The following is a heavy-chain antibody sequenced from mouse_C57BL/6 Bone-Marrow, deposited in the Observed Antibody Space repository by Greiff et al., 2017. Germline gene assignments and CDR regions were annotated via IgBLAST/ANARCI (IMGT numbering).Heavy chain of an antibody. Sequence: QVQLKQPGAELVRPGSSVKLSCKASGYTFTSYWMHWVKQRPIQGLEWIGNIDPSDSETHYNQKFKDKATLTVDKSSSTAYMQLSSLTSEDSAVYYCARDYYGSSRGWYFDVWGTGTTVTVSS. J-gene: IGHJ1*03. D-gene: IGHD1-1*01. V-gene: IGHV1-52*01. CDR2: IDPSDSET. CDR3: ARDYYGSSRGWYFDV. CDR1: GYTFTSYW.